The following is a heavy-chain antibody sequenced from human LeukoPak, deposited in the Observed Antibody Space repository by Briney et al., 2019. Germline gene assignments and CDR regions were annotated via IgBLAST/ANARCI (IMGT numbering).Heavy chain of an antibody. Sequence: PGGSLRLSCAASGYTFSDYYMSWVRQAPGKGLDWVSTISDGGSDTHYADSVKGRFTISRDNSKNTLYLQMNSLRAEDTAVYYCAKALYGDYGRFDYWGQGTLVTVSS. J-gene: IGHJ4*02. CDR1: GYTFSDYY. D-gene: IGHD4-17*01. CDR3: AKALYGDYGRFDY. V-gene: IGHV3-23*01. CDR2: ISDGGSDT.